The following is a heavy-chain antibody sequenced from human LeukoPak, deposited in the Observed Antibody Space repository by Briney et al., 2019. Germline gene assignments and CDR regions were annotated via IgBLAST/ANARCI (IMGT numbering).Heavy chain of an antibody. Sequence: SGGSLRLSCAASGFSVSIIYMTWVRQAPGEGLEWVSLIYPAGGTYYADSVKGRFTISRDNSSNTLYLQMNSLRAEDTAVYYWARGGYSYGLDYWGQGNLVTVSS. CDR2: IYPAGGT. V-gene: IGHV3-53*01. D-gene: IGHD5-18*01. CDR1: GFSVSIIY. CDR3: ARGGYSYGLDY. J-gene: IGHJ4*02.